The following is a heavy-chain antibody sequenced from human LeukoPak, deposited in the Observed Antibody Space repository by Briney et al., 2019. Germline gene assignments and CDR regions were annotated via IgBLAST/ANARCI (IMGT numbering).Heavy chain of an antibody. J-gene: IGHJ6*02. CDR1: GYTFTSYD. V-gene: IGHV1-8*02. CDR3: ARDSGLLWFGELVYGMDV. CDR2: MNPNSGNT. Sequence: ASVKVSCKASGYTFTSYDINWVRQATGQGLEWMGWMNPNSGNTGYAQKFQGRVTMTRDTSISTAYMELSRLRSDDTAVYYCARDSGLLWFGELVYGMDVWGQGTTVTVSS. D-gene: IGHD3-10*01.